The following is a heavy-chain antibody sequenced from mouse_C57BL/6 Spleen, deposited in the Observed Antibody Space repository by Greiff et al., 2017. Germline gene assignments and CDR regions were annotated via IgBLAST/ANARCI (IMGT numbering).Heavy chain of an antibody. CDR3: ARRWDGYYAMDY. J-gene: IGHJ4*01. V-gene: IGHV5-12*01. CDR2: ISNGGGST. D-gene: IGHD4-1*01. CDR1: GFTFSDYY. Sequence: EVKLEESGGGLVQPGGSLKLSCAASGFTFSDYYMYWVRQTPEKRLEWVAYISNGGGSTYYPDTVKGRFTISRDNAKNTLYLQMSRLKSEDTAMYYCARRWDGYYAMDYWGQGTSVTVSS.